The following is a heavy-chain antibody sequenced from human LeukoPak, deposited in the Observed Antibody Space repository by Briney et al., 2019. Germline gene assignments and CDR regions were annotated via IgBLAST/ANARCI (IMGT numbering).Heavy chain of an antibody. V-gene: IGHV1-2*02. J-gene: IGHJ5*02. Sequence: ASVKVSCKASEYTFSGYYVHWVRQAPGQGLEWMGWMNPNNGDTNYAQKFQGRVTMTRDTSISTAYMELNSLRFDDTAVYYCARWEESPSRGRFYPWGQGTLVTVSS. CDR2: MNPNNGDT. D-gene: IGHD3-22*01. CDR3: ARWEESPSRGRFYP. CDR1: EYTFSGYY.